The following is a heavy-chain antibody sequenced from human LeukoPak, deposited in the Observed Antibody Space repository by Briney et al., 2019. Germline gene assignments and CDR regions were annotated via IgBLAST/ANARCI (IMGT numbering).Heavy chain of an antibody. D-gene: IGHD5-18*01. CDR3: ATTRGYSYGYGMDV. V-gene: IGHV4-59*08. J-gene: IGHJ6*03. CDR2: IYYSGST. Sequence: SETLSLTCTVSSGSISSYYWSWIRQPPGKGLEWIGYIYYSGSTNYNPSLKSRVTISVDTSKNQFSLKLSSVTAADTAVHYCATTRGYSYGYGMDVWGKGTTVTVSS. CDR1: SGSISSYY.